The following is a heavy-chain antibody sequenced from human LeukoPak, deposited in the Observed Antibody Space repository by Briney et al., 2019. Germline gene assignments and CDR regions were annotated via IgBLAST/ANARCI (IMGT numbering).Heavy chain of an antibody. CDR1: GYTLTELS. V-gene: IGHV1-24*01. Sequence: ASVKVSCKVSGYTLTELSMHWVRQAPGKGLEWMGGFDPEDGETIYAQKFQGRVTMTEDTSTDTAYMELSSLRSENTAVYYCATAGDSGYDSNYWGQGTLVTVSS. CDR2: FDPEDGET. D-gene: IGHD5-12*01. CDR3: ATAGDSGYDSNY. J-gene: IGHJ4*02.